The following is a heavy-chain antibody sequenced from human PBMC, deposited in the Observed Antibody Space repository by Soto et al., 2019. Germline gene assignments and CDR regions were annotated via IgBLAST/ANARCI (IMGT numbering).Heavy chain of an antibody. J-gene: IGHJ4*02. D-gene: IGHD3-22*01. CDR1: GGSISSGGYY. CDR3: ARWVITTDYFDY. V-gene: IGHV4-31*03. CDR2: IYYSGST. Sequence: PSETLSLTCTVSGGSISSGGYYWSWIRQHPGKGLEWIGYIYYSGSTYYNPSLKSRVTISVDTSKNQFSLKLSSVTAADTAVYYCARWVITTDYFDYWGQGTLVTVS.